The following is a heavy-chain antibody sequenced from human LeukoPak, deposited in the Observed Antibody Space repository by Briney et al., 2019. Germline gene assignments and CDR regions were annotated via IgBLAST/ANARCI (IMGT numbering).Heavy chain of an antibody. CDR2: INAGNGNT. J-gene: IGHJ6*02. CDR1: GYTFTSYA. Sequence: ASVKVSCKASGYTFTSYAMHWVRQAPGQRLEWMGWINAGNGNTKYSQKFQGRVTITRDTSASTAYMELSSLRSEDTAVYYCARGGYDFWSGYLYYYYGMDVWGQGTTVTVSS. V-gene: IGHV1-3*01. CDR3: ARGGYDFWSGYLYYYYGMDV. D-gene: IGHD3-3*01.